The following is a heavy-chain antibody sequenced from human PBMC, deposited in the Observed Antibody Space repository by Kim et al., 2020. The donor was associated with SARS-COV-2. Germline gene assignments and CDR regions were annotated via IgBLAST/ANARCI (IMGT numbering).Heavy chain of an antibody. Sequence: STSYADSVTCQFTISRDNAKNTLYLQMNSLRAEDTAVYYCASAPLYYPDYWGQGTLVTVSS. V-gene: IGHV3-74*01. J-gene: IGHJ4*02. CDR3: ASAPLYYPDY. CDR2: ST.